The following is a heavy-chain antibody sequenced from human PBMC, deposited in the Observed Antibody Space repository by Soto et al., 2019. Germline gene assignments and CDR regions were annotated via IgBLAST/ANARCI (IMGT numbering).Heavy chain of an antibody. D-gene: IGHD3-10*01. CDR2: INHSGTT. V-gene: IGHV4-34*01. J-gene: IGHJ3*02. CDR3: ARAHGSGWGAFDI. Sequence: SETLSLTCAVYGGSFTDYFWSWIRQPPGKGLEWIAEINHSGTTGYNPSLKSRVTISVDRSKNQFSLKLRSVTAADTAVYYCARAHGSGWGAFDIWGQGTMVTVSS. CDR1: GGSFTDYF.